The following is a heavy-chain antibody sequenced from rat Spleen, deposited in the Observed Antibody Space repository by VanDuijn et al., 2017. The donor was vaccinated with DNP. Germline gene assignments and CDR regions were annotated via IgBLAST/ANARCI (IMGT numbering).Heavy chain of an antibody. V-gene: IGHV5-7*01. CDR1: GITFSDHN. D-gene: IGHD1-4*01. Sequence: EVQLVESGGGLVQPGRSLKLSCAVSGITFSDHNMAWVRQAPKKSLEWVATISYDVSDTYYRDSMKGRFTISRDNAKRTLYLQMDSLRSEDTATYYCLGRPPPTRGPFYYWGQGVTVTVSS. CDR2: ISYDVSDT. J-gene: IGHJ2*01. CDR3: LGRPPPTRGPFYY.